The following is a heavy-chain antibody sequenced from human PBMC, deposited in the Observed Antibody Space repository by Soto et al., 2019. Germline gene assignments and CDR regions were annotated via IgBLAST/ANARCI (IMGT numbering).Heavy chain of an antibody. Sequence: GGSLRLSCAVSGFTFSSYAMHWVRQAPGKGLEWVAVISYDGSNKYYADSVKGRFTISRDNSKNTLYLQMNSLGAEDTAVYYCARPLEWELLEYYYYYGMDVWGQGTTVTVSS. CDR2: ISYDGSNK. CDR3: ARPLEWELLEYYYYYGMDV. V-gene: IGHV3-30-3*01. D-gene: IGHD1-26*01. J-gene: IGHJ6*02. CDR1: GFTFSSYA.